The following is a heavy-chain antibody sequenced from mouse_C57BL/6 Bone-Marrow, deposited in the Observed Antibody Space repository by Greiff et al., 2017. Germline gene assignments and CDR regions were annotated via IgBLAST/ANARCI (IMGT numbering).Heavy chain of an antibody. CDR3: AREEITTVPYYFDY. J-gene: IGHJ2*01. Sequence: EVKLQESGPGLVKPSQSLSLTCSVTGYSITSGYYWNWIRQFPGNKLEWMGYISYDGSNNYNPSLKNRISITRDTSKNQFFLKLNSVTTEDTATYYCAREEITTVPYYFDYWGQGTTLTVSS. V-gene: IGHV3-6*01. CDR1: GYSITSGYY. D-gene: IGHD1-1*01. CDR2: ISYDGSN.